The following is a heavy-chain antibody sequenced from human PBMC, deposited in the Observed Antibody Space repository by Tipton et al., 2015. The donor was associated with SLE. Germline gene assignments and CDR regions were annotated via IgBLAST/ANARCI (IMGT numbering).Heavy chain of an antibody. V-gene: IGHV3-23*01. CDR1: GFTFSSYA. CDR3: AKDRYYYDSSGYLDY. J-gene: IGHJ4*02. D-gene: IGHD3-22*01. CDR2: ISGSGGST. Sequence: GSLRLSCAASGFTFSSYAMSWVRQVPGKGLEWVSAISGSGGSTYYADSVKGRFTISRDNSKNTLYLQMNSLRAEDTAVYYCAKDRYYYDSSGYLDYWGQVTLVTVSS.